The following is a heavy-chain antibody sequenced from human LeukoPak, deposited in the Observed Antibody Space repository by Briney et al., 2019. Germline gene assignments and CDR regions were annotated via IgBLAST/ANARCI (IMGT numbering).Heavy chain of an antibody. J-gene: IGHJ6*03. V-gene: IGHV1-69*05. CDR1: GGTFSSYA. D-gene: IGHD3-9*01. CDR3: ASSDFDWSMLGHYYYYMDV. Sequence: SVKVSCKASGGTFSSYAISWVRQAPGQGLEWMGRIIPIFGTANYAQKFQGRVTITTDESTSTAYMELSSLRFEDTAVYYCASSDFDWSMLGHYYYYMDVWGKGTTVTVSS. CDR2: IIPIFGTA.